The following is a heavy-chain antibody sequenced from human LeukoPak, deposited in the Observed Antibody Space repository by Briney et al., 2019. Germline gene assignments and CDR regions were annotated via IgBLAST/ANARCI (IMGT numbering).Heavy chain of an antibody. CDR3: ARDRWFDP. CDR1: EFTVSSNY. J-gene: IGHJ5*02. CDR2: IDSGGST. V-gene: IGHV3-66*02. Sequence: TGGSLRLSCAASEFTVSSNYMSWVRQAPGKGLEWVSVIDSGGSTYYADSVKGRFTISRDNSKNTLYLQMNSLRAEGTAVYYCARDRWFDPWGQGTLVTVSS.